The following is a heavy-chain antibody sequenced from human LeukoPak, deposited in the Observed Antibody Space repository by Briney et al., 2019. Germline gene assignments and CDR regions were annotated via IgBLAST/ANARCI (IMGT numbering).Heavy chain of an antibody. CDR1: GGTFSSYA. V-gene: IGHV1-69*13. Sequence: ASVKVSCKTSGGTFSSYAISWVRQAPGQGLEWMGGIITIFGTAKYAQKFQGRVTITADESTTTAYMELSSLRSDDTAVYYCARTIAAAGIPYFDYWGQGTLVTVSS. J-gene: IGHJ4*02. D-gene: IGHD6-13*01. CDR3: ARTIAAAGIPYFDY. CDR2: IITIFGTA.